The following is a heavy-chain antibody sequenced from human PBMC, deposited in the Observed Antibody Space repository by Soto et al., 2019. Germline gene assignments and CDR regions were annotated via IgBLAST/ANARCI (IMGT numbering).Heavy chain of an antibody. CDR1: GYSISSGYY. CDR2: IYHSGST. V-gene: IGHV4-38-2*02. CDR3: AREWGDTATVPFDY. D-gene: IGHD5-18*01. Sequence: SETLSLTCAVSGYSISSGYYWGWIRQPPGKGLEWIGSIYHSGSTYYNPSLKSRVTISVDTSKNQFSLKLSSVTAADPAVYYCAREWGDTATVPFDYWCQGTLVTVSS. J-gene: IGHJ4*02.